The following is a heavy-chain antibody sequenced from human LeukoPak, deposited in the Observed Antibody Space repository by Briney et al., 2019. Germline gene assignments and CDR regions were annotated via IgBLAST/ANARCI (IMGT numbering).Heavy chain of an antibody. CDR1: GDSISSSGYY. V-gene: IGHV4-39*07. CDR3: ARSKNGKCDY. Sequence: SETLSLTCSVSGDSISSSGYYWGWIRQPPGKGLEWIGSMYYGGNTYYNASLKRRVTISVDTSKNLFSLKLNSVTAADTGVYYCARSKNGKCDYWGQGTLVTVS. J-gene: IGHJ4*02. D-gene: IGHD1-26*01. CDR2: MYYGGNT.